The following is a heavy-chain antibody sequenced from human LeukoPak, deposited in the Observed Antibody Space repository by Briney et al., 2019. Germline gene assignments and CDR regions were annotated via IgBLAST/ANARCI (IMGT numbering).Heavy chain of an antibody. J-gene: IGHJ6*03. CDR3: AKGGGEYYDILTGYYPRLYYMDV. Sequence: GGSLRLSCVASGFTFSTYGMSWVRQAPGKGLEWVSAISGSGGSTYYADSVKGRFTISRDNSKNTLYLQMNSLRAEDTAVYYCAKGGGEYYDILTGYYPRLYYMDVWGKGTTVTISS. CDR1: GFTFSTYG. V-gene: IGHV3-23*01. D-gene: IGHD3-9*01. CDR2: ISGSGGST.